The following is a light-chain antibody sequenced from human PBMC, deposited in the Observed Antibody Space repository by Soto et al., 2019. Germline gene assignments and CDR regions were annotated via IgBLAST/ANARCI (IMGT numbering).Light chain of an antibody. CDR2: DAS. CDR3: QHRSNWPLT. Sequence: EIVLTQSPATLSLSPGERATLSCRASQSVRSYLAWYQQKPGQAPRLLIYDASNRATGIPARFSGSGSGTDFTLTISGLDPEDFAFYYCQHRSNWPLTFGGGTMVEIK. J-gene: IGKJ4*01. V-gene: IGKV3-11*01. CDR1: QSVRSY.